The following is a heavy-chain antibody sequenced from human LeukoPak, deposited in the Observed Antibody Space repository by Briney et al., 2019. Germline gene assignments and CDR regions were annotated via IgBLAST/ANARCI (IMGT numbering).Heavy chain of an antibody. Sequence: SETLSLTCTVSGGSISIGGYYWSWIRQHPGKGLEWIGSIYYSGSTYYNPSLKSRVTISVDTSKNQFSLKLSSVSAADTAVYYCARLAVTFDYGGQGTLVTVPS. D-gene: IGHD2-21*02. J-gene: IGHJ4*02. V-gene: IGHV4-39*01. CDR1: GGSISIGGYY. CDR2: IYYSGST. CDR3: ARLAVTFDY.